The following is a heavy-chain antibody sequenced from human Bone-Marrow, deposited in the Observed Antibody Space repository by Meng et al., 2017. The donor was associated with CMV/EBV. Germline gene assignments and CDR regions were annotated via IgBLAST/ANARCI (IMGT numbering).Heavy chain of an antibody. V-gene: IGHV4-34*01. CDR3: ARGHTIFGVLMFDY. CDR1: GGSFSGYY. J-gene: IGHJ4*02. D-gene: IGHD3-3*01. CDR2: INHRGST. Sequence: SDTLSLTCAVFGGSFSGYYWSWIRQPPGKGREWSGEINHRGSTNYNPSLKSRVTISVDTSKNQFSLKLSSVTAADTAVYYCARGHTIFGVLMFDYWGQGTLVAVSS.